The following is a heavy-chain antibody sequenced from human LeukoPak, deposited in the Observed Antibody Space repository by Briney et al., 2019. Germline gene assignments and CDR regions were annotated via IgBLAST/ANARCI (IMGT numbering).Heavy chain of an antibody. CDR3: ARYVVYGSGKYYFDY. D-gene: IGHD3-10*01. Sequence: SETLSLTCTVSGGSISSYYWSWIRQPPGKGLEWIGYIYYSGSTNYNPSLKSRVTISVDTSKNQFSLKLTSVTAADTAVYYCARYVVYGSGKYYFDYWGQGTLVTVSS. CDR1: GGSISSYY. V-gene: IGHV4-59*08. CDR2: IYYSGST. J-gene: IGHJ4*02.